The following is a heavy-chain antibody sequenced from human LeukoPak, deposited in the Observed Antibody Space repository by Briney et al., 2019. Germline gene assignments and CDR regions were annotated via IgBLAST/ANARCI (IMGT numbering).Heavy chain of an antibody. Sequence: GGSLRLSCAASGFTFSSYAMSWVRQAPGKGLEWVSYISSSGSTIYYADSVKGRFTISRDNSKNTLYLQMNSLRAEDTAVYYCAKGGYGVYYYMDVWGKGTTVTVSS. J-gene: IGHJ6*03. CDR2: ISSSGSTI. CDR3: AKGGYGVYYYMDV. CDR1: GFTFSSYA. V-gene: IGHV3-23*01. D-gene: IGHD5-12*01.